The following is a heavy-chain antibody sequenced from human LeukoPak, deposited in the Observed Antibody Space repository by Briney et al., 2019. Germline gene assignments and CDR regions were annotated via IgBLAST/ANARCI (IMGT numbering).Heavy chain of an antibody. CDR1: GYSISSGYY. J-gene: IGHJ5*02. CDR2: IYYSGST. Sequence: SETLSLTCTVSGYSISSGYYWGWIRQPPGKGLEWIGYIYYSGSTNYNPSLKSRVTISVDTSKNQFSLKLSSVTAADTAVYYCARDSGYGDYSNWFDPWGQGTLVTVSS. V-gene: IGHV4-61*01. D-gene: IGHD4-17*01. CDR3: ARDSGYGDYSNWFDP.